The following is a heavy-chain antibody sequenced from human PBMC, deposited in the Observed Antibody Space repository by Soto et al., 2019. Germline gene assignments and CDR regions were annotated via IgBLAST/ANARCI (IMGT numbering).Heavy chain of an antibody. D-gene: IGHD3-22*01. V-gene: IGHV1-69*13. CDR1: GGTFSSYA. Sequence: ASVKVSCKASGGTFSSYAISWVRQAPGQGLEWMGGIIPIFGTANYAQKFQGRVTITADESTSTAYMELSSLRSEDTAVYYCARERVVVISQLFHYYGMDVWGQGTTVTVSS. CDR2: IIPIFGTA. J-gene: IGHJ6*02. CDR3: ARERVVVISQLFHYYGMDV.